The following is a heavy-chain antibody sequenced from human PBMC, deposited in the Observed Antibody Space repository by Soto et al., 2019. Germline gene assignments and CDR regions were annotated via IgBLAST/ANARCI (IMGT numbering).Heavy chain of an antibody. D-gene: IGHD3-16*02. CDR3: AKASTYEYVWGSFRYYFDH. J-gene: IGHJ4*02. V-gene: IGHV3-23*01. Sequence: GSLRLSCEASGFTFSTYAMSWVRQAPGKGLEWVSGISGSGDRTHYADSVKGRFSISRDNSQNTLHLQMNSLRAEETAVYYCAKASTYEYVWGSFRYYFDHWGQGALVTVSS. CDR1: GFTFSTYA. CDR2: ISGSGDRT.